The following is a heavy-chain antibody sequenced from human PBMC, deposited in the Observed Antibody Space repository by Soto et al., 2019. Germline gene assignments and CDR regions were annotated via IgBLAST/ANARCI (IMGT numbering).Heavy chain of an antibody. D-gene: IGHD6-19*01. CDR3: ARPKGTYSSVYSYFDF. J-gene: IGHJ4*02. CDR1: GGTFSTYA. CDR2: IIPLFGTA. Sequence: QVQLEQSGGEVKQPGSSVRVSCKTSGGTFSTYAINWVRQAPGQGLEWMGAIIPLFGTADYSQKFQGRVTITADESTSTAYMELSSLRFDDTAVYFCARPKGTYSSVYSYFDFWGQGTLVTVSS. V-gene: IGHV1-69*01.